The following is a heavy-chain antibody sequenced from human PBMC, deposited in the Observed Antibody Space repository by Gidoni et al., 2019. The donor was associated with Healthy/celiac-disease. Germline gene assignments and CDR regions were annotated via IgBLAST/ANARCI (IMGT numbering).Heavy chain of an antibody. J-gene: IGHJ5*02. V-gene: IGHV3-48*03. Sequence: EVQLVESGGGLVQPGGSLRLACAASGFTLSSYEMNWVCQAPGKGLEWVSYISSSGSTIYYADSVKGRFTISRDNAKNSLYLQMNSLRAEDTAVYYCARSSRYCSSTSCYVGGGNWFDPWGQGTLVTVSS. D-gene: IGHD2-2*01. CDR1: GFTLSSYE. CDR3: ARSSRYCSSTSCYVGGGNWFDP. CDR2: ISSSGSTI.